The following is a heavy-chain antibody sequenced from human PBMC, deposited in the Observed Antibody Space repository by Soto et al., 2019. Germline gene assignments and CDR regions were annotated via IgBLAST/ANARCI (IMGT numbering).Heavy chain of an antibody. CDR2: ISYDGSNK. J-gene: IGHJ4*02. V-gene: IGHV3-30-3*01. Sequence: QVQLVESGGVVAQPGRSLRLSCAASGFTFSGYAMHWVRQAPGKGLEWVALISYDGSNKYYADSVKGRFTISRDNSKNTLYLQMNSLRAEDTAVYYCARAAARESWNDVGPDCWGQGTLVTVSS. D-gene: IGHD1-1*01. CDR3: ARAAARESWNDVGPDC. CDR1: GFTFSGYA.